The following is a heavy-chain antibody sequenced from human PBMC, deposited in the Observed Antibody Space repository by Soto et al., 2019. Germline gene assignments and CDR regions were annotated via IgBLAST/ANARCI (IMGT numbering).Heavy chain of an antibody. Sequence: LSLTCAVSSGSISSSNWWSWVRQPPGKGLEWIGEIYHSGSTNYNPSLKSRVTISVDKSKNQFSLKLSSVTAADTAVYYCARVVDTGFAFDIWGQGTMVTVSS. CDR1: SGSISSSNW. CDR2: IYHSGST. V-gene: IGHV4-4*02. CDR3: ARVVDTGFAFDI. J-gene: IGHJ3*02. D-gene: IGHD3-9*01.